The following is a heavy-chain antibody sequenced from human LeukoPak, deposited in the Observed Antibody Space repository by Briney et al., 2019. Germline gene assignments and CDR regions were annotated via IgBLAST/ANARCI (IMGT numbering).Heavy chain of an antibody. CDR3: ARELGGYRGYGRWATSSGKDAFDI. CDR2: IYYSGST. V-gene: IGHV4-31*03. D-gene: IGHD5-12*01. CDR1: GGSLSSGGYY. J-gene: IGHJ3*02. Sequence: PSETLSLTCTVSGGSLSSGGYYWSWLRQPPGKALEWVGDIYYSGSTYYNPSLKSRVTISVDTSKNQFSLKVSSVTAADTAVYYCARELGGYRGYGRWATSSGKDAFDIWGQGTMVTVS.